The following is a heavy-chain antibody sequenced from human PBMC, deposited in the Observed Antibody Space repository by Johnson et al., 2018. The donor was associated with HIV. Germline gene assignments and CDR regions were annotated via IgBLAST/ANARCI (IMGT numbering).Heavy chain of an antibody. Sequence: VQLVESGGGLVQPGGSLRLSCAASGFTVSSNYMSWVRQAPGKGLEWVSVIYSGGSTIYYADSVKGRFTISRDNAKNSLYLQMNSLRAEDTAVYYCAGLRAARPRSFDIWGQGTMVIVS. D-gene: IGHD6-6*01. CDR1: GFTVSSNY. J-gene: IGHJ3*02. CDR2: IYSGGSTI. V-gene: IGHV3-66*01. CDR3: AGLRAARPRSFDI.